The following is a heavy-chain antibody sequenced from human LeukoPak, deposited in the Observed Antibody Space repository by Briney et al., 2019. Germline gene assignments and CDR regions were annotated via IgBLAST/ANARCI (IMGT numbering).Heavy chain of an antibody. CDR3: AADHGRFLVPYYFDY. CDR1: GFTLTSAA. CDR2: IVVGSVNT. J-gene: IGHJ4*02. V-gene: IGHV1-58*02. D-gene: IGHD3-3*01. Sequence: ASVKVSCKAAGFTLTSAAMQWVRQARGQRLEWIGWIVVGSVNTNYAQKFQERVTITRDISTSTAYMELSSLRSEDTAVYYCAADHGRFLVPYYFDYWGQGTLVTVSS.